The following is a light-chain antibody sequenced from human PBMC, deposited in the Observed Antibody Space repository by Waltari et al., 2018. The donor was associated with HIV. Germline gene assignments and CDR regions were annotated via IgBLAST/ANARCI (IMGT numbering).Light chain of an antibody. CDR1: QSVSSY. CDR3: QQRSNS. CDR2: DAS. J-gene: IGKJ4*01. V-gene: IGKV3-11*01. Sequence: EIVLTPSPATLSLSPGERDTLSCRASQSVSSYLAWYQQKPGQAPRLLIYDASNRATGIPARFSGSGSGTDFTLTISSLEPEDFAVYYCQQRSNSFGGGTKVEIK.